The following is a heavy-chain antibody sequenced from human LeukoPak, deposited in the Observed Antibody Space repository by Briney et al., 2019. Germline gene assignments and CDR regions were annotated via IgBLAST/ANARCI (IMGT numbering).Heavy chain of an antibody. CDR2: IWYDGSNK. D-gene: IGHD3-22*01. CDR3: AKDSSGSYDAFDI. V-gene: IGHV3-33*03. Sequence: GRSLRLSCAASGFTFSSYGMHWVRQAPGKGLEWVAVIWYDGSNKYYADSVKGRFTISRDNAKNSLYLQMNSLRAEDTAVYYCAKDSSGSYDAFDIWGQGTMVTVSS. J-gene: IGHJ3*02. CDR1: GFTFSSYG.